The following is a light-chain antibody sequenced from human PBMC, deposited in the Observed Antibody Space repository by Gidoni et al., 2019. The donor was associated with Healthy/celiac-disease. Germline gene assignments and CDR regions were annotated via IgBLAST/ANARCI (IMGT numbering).Light chain of an antibody. CDR3: SSYTSSSTPVV. CDR1: SSDVGGYNY. CDR2: DVR. J-gene: IGLJ2*01. Sequence: QSALTQPASVPGSPGQSITISCTGTSSDVGGYNYVSWYQQHPGKAPKLMIYDVRNRPSGVSNRFSGSKSGNTASLTISGLQAEDEADYYCSSYTSSSTPVVFGGGTKLTVL. V-gene: IGLV2-14*01.